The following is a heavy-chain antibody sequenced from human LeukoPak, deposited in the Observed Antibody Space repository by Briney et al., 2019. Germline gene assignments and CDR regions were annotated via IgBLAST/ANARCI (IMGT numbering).Heavy chain of an antibody. CDR1: GFTVSSTY. CDR2: FYAGGPT. D-gene: IGHD2-2*02. V-gene: IGHV3-66*04. CDR3: AKPVVPAAIRGYFDY. J-gene: IGHJ4*02. Sequence: PGGSLRLSCAASGFTVSSTYVSWVRQAPGKGLEWASVFYAGGPTYYADSVKGRFILSRDTSKNTVYLQINSLRAEDTAVYYCAKPVVPAAIRGYFDYWGQGTLVTVSS.